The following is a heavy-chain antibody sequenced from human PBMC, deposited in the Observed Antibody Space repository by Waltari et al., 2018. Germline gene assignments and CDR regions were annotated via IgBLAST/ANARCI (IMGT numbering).Heavy chain of an antibody. CDR1: EFTVSSNY. CDR2: FYPGGST. V-gene: IGHV3-66*01. Sequence: VQVVESGGGLVQPGGSLRLSCAASEFTVSSNYMSWVRQAPGKGLEWVSIFYPGGSTYYADSVKGRFTISRDISKNLLFLQMNSLRVDDTGIYYCARDRPLDSWGQGTLVTDSS. J-gene: IGHJ4*02. CDR3: ARDRPLDS.